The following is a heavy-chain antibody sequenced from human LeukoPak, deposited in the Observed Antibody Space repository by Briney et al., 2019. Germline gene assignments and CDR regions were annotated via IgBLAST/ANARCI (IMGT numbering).Heavy chain of an antibody. CDR1: DGSISSSSYY. J-gene: IGHJ4*02. CDR2: IYYSGST. D-gene: IGHD5-18*01. CDR3: ARSYSYGFSFDY. Sequence: SETLSLTCTVSDGSISSSSYYWSWIRQPPGKGLEWIGYIYYSGSTNYNPSLKSRVTISVDTSKNQFSLKLSSVTAADTAVYYCARSYSYGFSFDYWGQGTLVTVSS. V-gene: IGHV4-61*01.